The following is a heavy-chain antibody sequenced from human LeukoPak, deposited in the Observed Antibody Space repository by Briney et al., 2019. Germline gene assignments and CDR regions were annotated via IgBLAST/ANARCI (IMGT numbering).Heavy chain of an antibody. V-gene: IGHV3-30-3*01. Sequence: PGGSLRLSCAASGFTFSSYAMHWVRQAPGKGLEWVAVISYDGSNKYYADSVKGRFTISRDNSKNTLYLQMNSLRAEDTAVYYCARDRVGATPDYFDYWGQGTLVTVSS. CDR3: ARDRVGATPDYFDY. CDR1: GFTFSSYA. D-gene: IGHD1-26*01. J-gene: IGHJ4*02. CDR2: ISYDGSNK.